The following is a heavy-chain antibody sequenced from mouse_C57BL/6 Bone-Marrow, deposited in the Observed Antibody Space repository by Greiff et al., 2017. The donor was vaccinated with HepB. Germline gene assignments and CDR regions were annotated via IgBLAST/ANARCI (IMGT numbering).Heavy chain of an antibody. J-gene: IGHJ3*01. CDR1: GYTFTSYW. CDR2: IDPSDSYT. Sequence: VQLQQPGAELVRPGTSVKLSCKASGYTFTSYWMHWVKQRPGQGLEWIGVIDPSDSYTNYNQKFKGKATLTVDTSSSTAYMQLSSLTSEDSAVYYCARDLLWGQGTLVTVSA. CDR3: ARDLL. V-gene: IGHV1-59*01.